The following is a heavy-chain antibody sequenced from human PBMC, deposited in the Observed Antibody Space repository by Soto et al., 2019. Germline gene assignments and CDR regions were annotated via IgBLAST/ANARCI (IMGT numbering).Heavy chain of an antibody. J-gene: IGHJ6*02. D-gene: IGHD3-3*01. CDR2: ISAYNGNT. V-gene: IGHV1-18*01. Sequence: RASVKGSCKDSGYHFTRYGIRWVRQAPGHGVARMEWISAYNGNTNYAQKIQGRVKMTTDTSTSKAYMELRSLRSDETSVYYCARDNGLAIFGVVRLPDYDYGMDVWGQGTTVTVSS. CDR1: GYHFTRYG. CDR3: ARDNGLAIFGVVRLPDYDYGMDV.